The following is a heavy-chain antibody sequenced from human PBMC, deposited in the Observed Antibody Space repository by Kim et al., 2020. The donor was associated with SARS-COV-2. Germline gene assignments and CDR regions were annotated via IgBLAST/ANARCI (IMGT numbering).Heavy chain of an antibody. D-gene: IGHD6-13*01. V-gene: IGHV3-23*01. J-gene: IGHJ6*02. CDR1: GFTFSSYA. CDR3: AKSLSDSSSWYYYYYGMDV. CDR2: ISGSGGST. Sequence: GGSLRLSCAASGFTFSSYAMSWVRQAPGKGLEWVSAISGSGGSTYYADSVKGRFTISRDNSKNTLYLQMKSLRAEDTAVYYCAKSLSDSSSWYYYYYGMDVWGQGTTVTVSS.